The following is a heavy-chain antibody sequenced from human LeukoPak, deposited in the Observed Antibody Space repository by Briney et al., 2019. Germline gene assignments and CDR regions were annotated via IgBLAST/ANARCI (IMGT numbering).Heavy chain of an antibody. D-gene: IGHD3-9*01. Sequence: SETLSLTCAVSGYSISSGYYWGWIRQPPGKGLEWIGSIYHSGSTYYNPSLKSRVTISVDTSKNQFSLKLSSVTAADTAVYYCARAYYDILTVYFFDYWGQGTLVTVSP. J-gene: IGHJ4*02. CDR1: GYSISSGYY. CDR2: IYHSGST. V-gene: IGHV4-38-2*01. CDR3: ARAYYDILTVYFFDY.